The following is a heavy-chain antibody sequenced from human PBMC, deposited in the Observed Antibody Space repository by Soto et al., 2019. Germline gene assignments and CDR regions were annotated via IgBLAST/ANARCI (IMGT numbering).Heavy chain of an antibody. V-gene: IGHV1-8*01. J-gene: IGHJ1*01. CDR1: GYTFTSYD. Sequence: ASVKVSCKASGYTFTSYDINWVRQATGQGLEWMGWMNPNSGNTGYAQKFQGRVTMTRNTSISTAYMELSSLRSEDTAVYYCALLFTPWDNMVVAATFEYFQHWGQGTLVTVSS. CDR2: MNPNSGNT. D-gene: IGHD2-15*01. CDR3: ALLFTPWDNMVVAATFEYFQH.